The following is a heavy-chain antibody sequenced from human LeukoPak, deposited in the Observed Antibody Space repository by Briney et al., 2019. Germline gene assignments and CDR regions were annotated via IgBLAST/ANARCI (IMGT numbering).Heavy chain of an antibody. CDR2: IDEHGTTI. V-gene: IGHV3-74*01. J-gene: IGHJ4*02. CDR1: GFTFSRYW. Sequence: GESLRLSCAASGFTFSRYWMHWVRQAPGEGLVWVSRIDEHGTTIDYADSVRDRFTISRDNAKNTLYPHMNSLRVEDTAMYYCARDVGGAGSHWGQGSLVTVSS. D-gene: IGHD3-10*01. CDR3: ARDVGGAGSH.